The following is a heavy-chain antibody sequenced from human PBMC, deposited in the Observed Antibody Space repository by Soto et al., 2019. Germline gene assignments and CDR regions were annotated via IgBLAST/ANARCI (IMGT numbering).Heavy chain of an antibody. D-gene: IGHD2-2*01. CDR2: IFYTENT. CDR1: GVSISSYY. CDR3: ARDREYCSSTRCYWNYDF. V-gene: IGHV4-59*01. J-gene: IGHJ4*02. Sequence: SETLSLTCTVSGVSISSYYWSWIRQPPGKGLEWIGSIFYTENTDYNPSLKSRVTIPIDTSKKQFSLKLSSVTAADTAIYYCARDREYCSSTRCYWNYDFWGQGILVTVSS.